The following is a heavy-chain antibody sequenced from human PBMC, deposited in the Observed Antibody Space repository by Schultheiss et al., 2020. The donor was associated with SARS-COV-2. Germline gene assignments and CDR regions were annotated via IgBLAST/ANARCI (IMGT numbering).Heavy chain of an antibody. CDR1: GFTVSSNY. J-gene: IGHJ4*02. D-gene: IGHD6-19*01. Sequence: GESLKISCAASGFTVSSNYMSWVRQAPGKGLEWVSAISGSGGSTYYADSVKGRFTISRDNSKNTLYLQMNSLRAEDTAVYYCAKDQVRIAVAGLFDYWGQGTLVTVSS. V-gene: IGHV3-23*01. CDR3: AKDQVRIAVAGLFDY. CDR2: ISGSGGST.